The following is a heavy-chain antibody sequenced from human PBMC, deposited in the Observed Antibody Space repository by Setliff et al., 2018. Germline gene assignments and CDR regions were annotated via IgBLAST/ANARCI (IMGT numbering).Heavy chain of an antibody. CDR1: GGSISSSSYY. Sequence: KPSETLSLTCTVSGGSISSSSYYWGWIRQPPGKGPEWIGSIYYSGSTYYNPSLKSRVTISVDTSKNQFSLKLSSVTAADTAVYYCARRETYYNFWSGYYAYWGQGTLVTVSS. D-gene: IGHD3-3*01. CDR2: IYYSGST. J-gene: IGHJ4*02. CDR3: ARRETYYNFWSGYYAY. V-gene: IGHV4-39*07.